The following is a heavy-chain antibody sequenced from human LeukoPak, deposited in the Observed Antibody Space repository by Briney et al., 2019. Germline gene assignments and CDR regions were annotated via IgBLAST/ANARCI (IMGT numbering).Heavy chain of an antibody. D-gene: IGHD6-13*01. Sequence: SETLSLTCTVSGGSISSYYWSWIRQPPGKGLEWIGYIYTSGSTNYNPSLKSRVTISVDTSKNQFSLKLSSVTAADTAVYYCARRYSSSWYNWIDPWGQGTLVTVSS. CDR2: IYTSGST. CDR3: ARRYSSSWYNWIDP. V-gene: IGHV4-4*09. J-gene: IGHJ5*02. CDR1: GGSISSYY.